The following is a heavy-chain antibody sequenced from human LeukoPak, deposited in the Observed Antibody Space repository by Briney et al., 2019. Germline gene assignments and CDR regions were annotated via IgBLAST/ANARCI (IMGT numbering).Heavy chain of an antibody. V-gene: IGHV3-48*03. J-gene: IGHJ1*01. Sequence: PGGSLRLSCAASGFTFSTYEMNWVRQAPGKGLEWVSYVSTSGSTIFYADSVKGRFTISRDNAKNSLYLQMNSLRAEDTAVYYCVREMGARLFQHWGQGTLVTVSS. CDR2: VSTSGSTI. CDR3: VREMGARLFQH. CDR1: GFTFSTYE. D-gene: IGHD1-26*01.